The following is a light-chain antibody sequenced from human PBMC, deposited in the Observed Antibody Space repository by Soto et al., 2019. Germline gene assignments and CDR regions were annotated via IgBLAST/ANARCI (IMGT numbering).Light chain of an antibody. J-gene: IGKJ2*01. V-gene: IGKV1-8*01. Sequence: AIRMTQSPSSFSASTGDRVTITCRASQGTSSYLAWYQQKPGKAPKLLIYAASTLQSGVPSRFTGSGSGTDFTLTISCLQSDDFATYYCQQYYSYPRTFGQGTKVDIK. CDR2: AAS. CDR1: QGTSSY. CDR3: QQYYSYPRT.